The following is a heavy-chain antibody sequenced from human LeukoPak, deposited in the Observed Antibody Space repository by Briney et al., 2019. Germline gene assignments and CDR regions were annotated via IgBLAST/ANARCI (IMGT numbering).Heavy chain of an antibody. J-gene: IGHJ3*02. D-gene: IGHD2/OR15-2a*01. V-gene: IGHV4-61*02. CDR2: IYTSGST. Sequence: RTSETLSLTCTVSGGSISSGSYYWRWIRQPAGKGLEWIGRIYTSGSTNYNPSLKSRVTISVDTSKNQFSLKLNSVTAADTAVYYCARHKLVFSHRVDPFLLDAFDIWGQGTKVTVSS. CDR1: GGSISSGSYY. CDR3: ARHKLVFSHRVDPFLLDAFDI.